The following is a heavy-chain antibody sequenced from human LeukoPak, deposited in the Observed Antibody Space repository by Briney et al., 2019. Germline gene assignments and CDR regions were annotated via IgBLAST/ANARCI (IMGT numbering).Heavy chain of an antibody. CDR2: IIPIFGTA. Sequence: SVKVSCKASGGTFSSYAISWVRQAPGQGLEWMGGIIPIFGTANYAQKFQGRVTITADESASTAYMELSSLRSEDTAVYYCASGYYYGSGSSDYWGQGTLVTVSS. V-gene: IGHV1-69*01. CDR1: GGTFSSYA. D-gene: IGHD3-10*01. CDR3: ASGYYYGSGSSDY. J-gene: IGHJ4*02.